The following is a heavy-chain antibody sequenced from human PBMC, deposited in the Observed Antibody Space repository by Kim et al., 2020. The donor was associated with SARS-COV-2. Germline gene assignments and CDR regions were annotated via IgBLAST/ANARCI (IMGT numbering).Heavy chain of an antibody. D-gene: IGHD5-12*01. CDR3: ARARDIVATINWFDP. CDR1: GGSISSGGYY. Sequence: SETLSLTCTVSGGSISSGGYYWSWIRQHPGKGLEWIGYIYYSGSTYYNPSLKSRVTISVDTSKNQFSLKLSSVTAADTAVYYCARARDIVATINWFDPWGQGTLVTVSS. J-gene: IGHJ5*02. CDR2: IYYSGST. V-gene: IGHV4-31*03.